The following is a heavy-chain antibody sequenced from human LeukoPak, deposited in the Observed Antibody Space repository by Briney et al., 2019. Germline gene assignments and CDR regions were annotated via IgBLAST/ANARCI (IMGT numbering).Heavy chain of an antibody. CDR2: IYYSGST. J-gene: IGHJ5*02. Sequence: PSETLSLTCTVSGGSISSYYWSWIRQPPGKGLEWIGYIYYSGSTNYNPSLKSRVTISVDTSKNQFSLKLSPVTAADTAVYYCARSSRNWFDPWGQGTLVTVSS. CDR1: GGSISSYY. V-gene: IGHV4-59*01. D-gene: IGHD6-13*01. CDR3: ARSSRNWFDP.